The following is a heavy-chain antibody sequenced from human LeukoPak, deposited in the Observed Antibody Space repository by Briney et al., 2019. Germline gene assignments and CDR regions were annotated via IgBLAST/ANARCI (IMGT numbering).Heavy chain of an antibody. CDR3: AKGGDSGRRYFGL. Sequence: PGGSLRLSCAASEFTFSSYSMNWVRQAPGKGLEWVSYISSSSSTILYAASVRGRFTISRDNAKNSLYLQMNSLRDEDTAAYFCAKGGDSGRRYFGLWGRGTLVTVSS. J-gene: IGHJ2*01. CDR1: EFTFSSYS. CDR2: ISSSSSTI. D-gene: IGHD2-21*02. V-gene: IGHV3-48*02.